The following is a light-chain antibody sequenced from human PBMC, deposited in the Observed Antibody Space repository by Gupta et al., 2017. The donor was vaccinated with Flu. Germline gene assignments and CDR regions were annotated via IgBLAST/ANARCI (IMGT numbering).Light chain of an antibody. Sequence: PSTLSASVGDKVTITCRASLSISNWLAWYQQKPGKAPKILINKASSVESGVPSRFIGSGSGTEFTLTISSLQPDDFATYYCQQDDTVSLTFGGGTEVEIK. CDR3: QQDDTVSLT. V-gene: IGKV1-5*03. CDR1: LSISNW. CDR2: KAS. J-gene: IGKJ4*01.